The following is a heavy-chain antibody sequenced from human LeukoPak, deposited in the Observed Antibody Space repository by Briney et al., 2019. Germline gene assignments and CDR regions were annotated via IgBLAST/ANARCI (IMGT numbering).Heavy chain of an antibody. CDR2: IYSGGST. V-gene: IGHV3-53*01. Sequence: GGSLRLSCAASGFTVTSDYMSWVRQAPGKGLEWVSLIYSGGSTFYADSVKGRFTISRDNSKTTLYLQMNSLRAEDTAVYYCARVNGGGYGEDYWGQGTLVTVSS. CDR1: GFTVTSDY. J-gene: IGHJ4*02. CDR3: ARVNGGGYGEDY. D-gene: IGHD3-16*01.